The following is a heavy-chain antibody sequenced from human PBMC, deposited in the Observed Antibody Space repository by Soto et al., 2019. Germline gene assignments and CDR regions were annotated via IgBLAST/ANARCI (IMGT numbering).Heavy chain of an antibody. CDR2: ISGSGGST. D-gene: IGHD6-19*01. CDR3: AKPFIAVAGPIMDLYFDY. V-gene: IGHV3-23*01. CDR1: GFTFSSYA. J-gene: IGHJ4*02. Sequence: PGGSLRRSCAASGFTFSSYAMSWVRQAPGKGLEWVSAISGSGGSTYYADSVKGRFTISRDNSKNTLYLQMNSLRAEDTAVYYCAKPFIAVAGPIMDLYFDYWGQGTLVTVSS.